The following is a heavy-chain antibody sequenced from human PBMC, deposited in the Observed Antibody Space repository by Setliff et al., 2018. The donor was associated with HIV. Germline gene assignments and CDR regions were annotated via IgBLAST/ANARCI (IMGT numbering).Heavy chain of an antibody. CDR2: VFHSGSA. CDR1: GASISSGSW. J-gene: IGHJ4*02. D-gene: IGHD6-19*01. Sequence: PSETLSLTCAVSGASISSGSWWTWVRQPPGKGLEWIGEVFHSGSATYNPSLKSRVTISVDTSKNHFSLKLSSVTAADTAVYYCARSLLPSITVAGTIGYWGQGSLVTVSS. CDR3: ARSLLPSITVAGTIGY. V-gene: IGHV4-4*02.